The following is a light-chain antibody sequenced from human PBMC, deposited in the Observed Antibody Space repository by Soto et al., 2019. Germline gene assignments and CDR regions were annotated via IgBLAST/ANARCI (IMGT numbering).Light chain of an antibody. V-gene: IGKV1-5*03. J-gene: IGKJ1*01. CDR1: QNIFTW. CDR2: KLS. CDR3: EQYNSYWT. Sequence: DIQMTQSPSTLAASVGDRVTITCRASQNIFTWLAWHQQRPGKAPKLLIYKLSTLETGVPSRFSGSGSGTEFTLTISSLQPDDFATYYCEQYNSYWTFGEGTKVEFK.